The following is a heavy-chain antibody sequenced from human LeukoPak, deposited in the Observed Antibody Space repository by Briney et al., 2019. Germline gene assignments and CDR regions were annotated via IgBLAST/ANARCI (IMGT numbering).Heavy chain of an antibody. CDR2: IIPILGIA. CDR1: GGTFSSYT. Sequence: SVKVSCKASGGTFSSYTISWVRQAPGQGLEWIGRIIPILGIANYAQKFQGRVTITADKSTSTAYMELSSLRSEDTAVYYCARDLRVVPAEVWFDPWGQGTLVTVSS. CDR3: ARDLRVVPAEVWFDP. D-gene: IGHD2-2*01. V-gene: IGHV1-69*04. J-gene: IGHJ5*02.